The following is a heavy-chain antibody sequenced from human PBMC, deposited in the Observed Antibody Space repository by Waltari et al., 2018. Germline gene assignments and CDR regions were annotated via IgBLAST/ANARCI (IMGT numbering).Heavy chain of an antibody. D-gene: IGHD1-26*01. CDR1: GGSFSGYS. CDR3: ARVGVGSGSYYGYFQH. CDR2: INHSGST. J-gene: IGHJ1*01. V-gene: IGHV4-34*01. Sequence: QVQLQQWGAGLLKPSETLSLTCAVYGGSFSGYSCSWIRKPPGKGLEWMGEINHSGSTNYNPSLKRRVTISVDTSKNQFSLKLSSVTAADTAVYYCARVGVGSGSYYGYFQHWGQGTLVTVSS.